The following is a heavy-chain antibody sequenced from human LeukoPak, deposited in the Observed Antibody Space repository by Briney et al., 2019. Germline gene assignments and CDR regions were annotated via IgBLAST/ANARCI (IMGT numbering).Heavy chain of an antibody. Sequence: GGSLRLSCAASGFTFSSYSMNWVRQAPGKGLEWVSSISSSSSYIYYADSVKGRFTISRDNAKNSLYLQMNSLRAEDTAVYYCARDHDSSSWSNWFGPWGQGTLVTVSS. D-gene: IGHD6-13*01. V-gene: IGHV3-21*01. CDR2: ISSSSSYI. CDR3: ARDHDSSSWSNWFGP. CDR1: GFTFSSYS. J-gene: IGHJ5*02.